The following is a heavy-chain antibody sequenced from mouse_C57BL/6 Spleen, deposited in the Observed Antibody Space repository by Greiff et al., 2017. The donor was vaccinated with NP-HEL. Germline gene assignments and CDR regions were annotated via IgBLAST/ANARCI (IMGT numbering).Heavy chain of an antibody. CDR2: IYPRSGNT. D-gene: IGHD2-3*01. V-gene: IGHV1-81*01. CDR1: GYTFTSYG. Sequence: VQLVESGAELARPGASVKLSCKASGYTFTSYGISWVKQRTGQGLEWIGEIYPRSGNTYYNEKFKGKATLTADKSSSTAYMELRSLTSEDSAVYFCARDGDYAMDYWGQGTSVTVSS. J-gene: IGHJ4*01. CDR3: ARDGDYAMDY.